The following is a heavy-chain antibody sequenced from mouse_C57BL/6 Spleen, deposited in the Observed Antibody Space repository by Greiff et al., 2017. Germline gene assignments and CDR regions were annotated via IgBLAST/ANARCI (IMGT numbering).Heavy chain of an antibody. CDR2: LDPSDSYT. V-gene: IGHV1-69*01. CDR3: ARCPPYLAMDY. D-gene: IGHD6-5*01. Sequence: QVQLQQPGAELVMPGASVKLSCKASGYTFTSYWMHWVKQRPGQGLEWIGELDPSDSYTNYNQKFKGKSTLTVDKSSSTAYMQLSSLTSEDSAVDYCARCPPYLAMDYWGQGTSVTVSS. CDR1: GYTFTSYW. J-gene: IGHJ4*01.